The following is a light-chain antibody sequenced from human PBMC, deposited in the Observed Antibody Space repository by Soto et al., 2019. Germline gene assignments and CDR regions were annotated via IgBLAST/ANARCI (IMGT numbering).Light chain of an antibody. Sequence: EIVLTQSPGTLSLSPGERATLSCRASQTISSNSLAWYPQKPGQAPRLLIYGASSRATSIPDRFSGSGSRTDFTLTISGLEPEDFAVYYCQQYGGSPWTFGQGTKVDIK. CDR3: QQYGGSPWT. J-gene: IGKJ1*01. V-gene: IGKV3-20*01. CDR2: GAS. CDR1: QTISSNS.